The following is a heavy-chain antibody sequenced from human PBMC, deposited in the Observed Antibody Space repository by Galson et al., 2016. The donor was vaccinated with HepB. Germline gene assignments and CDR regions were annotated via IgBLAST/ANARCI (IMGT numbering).Heavy chain of an antibody. V-gene: IGHV3-30*04. CDR1: GFTFSSYA. CDR2: ISYDGSNK. J-gene: IGHJ6*02. Sequence: SLRLSCAASGFTFSSYAMHWVRQAPGKGLEWVAVISYDGSNKYYADSVKGRFTISRDNSKNTLYLRMNSLRAEDTAVYYCARDQNRHYSSGWGYYYYGLDVWGQGTTVTVSS. CDR3: ARDQNRHYSSGWGYYYYGLDV. D-gene: IGHD6-19*01.